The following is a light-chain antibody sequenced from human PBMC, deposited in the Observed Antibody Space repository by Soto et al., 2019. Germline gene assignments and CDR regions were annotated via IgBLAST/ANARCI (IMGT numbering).Light chain of an antibody. CDR3: LRHNDYPIT. J-gene: IGKJ5*01. V-gene: IGKV1-17*01. Sequence: DIQMTQSPSSLAASVGDRVTITCRASQGIGNGLSWFQQKPGKAPKRLIYAASTLQSGVPSRFSRSGSGTEFTLTISSLQPEDFATYYCLRHNDYPITFGQGTRLEIK. CDR2: AAS. CDR1: QGIGNG.